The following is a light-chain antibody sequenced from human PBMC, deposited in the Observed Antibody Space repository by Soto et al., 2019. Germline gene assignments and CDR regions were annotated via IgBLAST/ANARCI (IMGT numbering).Light chain of an antibody. J-gene: IGLJ3*02. CDR3: AAWDDSLKGWV. CDR2: LNN. CDR1: SSNIGRNT. Sequence: QSVLTQPPSASGAPGQRVTISCYGRSSNIGRNTVNWYQQLPGTAPKLLIYLNNQRPSGVPDRFSGSKSGTSASLAISGLQSEDEADYYCAAWDDSLKGWVFGGGTKLTVL. V-gene: IGLV1-44*01.